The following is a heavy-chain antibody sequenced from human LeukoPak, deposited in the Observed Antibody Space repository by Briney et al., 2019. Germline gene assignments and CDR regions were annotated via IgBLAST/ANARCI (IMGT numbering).Heavy chain of an antibody. CDR2: ISAYNGNT. J-gene: IGHJ4*02. Sequence: ASVKVSCKASGYTFTSYGISRVRQAPGQGLEWMGWISAYNGNTNYAQKLQGRVTMTTDTSTSTAYMELRSLRSDDTAVYYCARDRYYDSSGYSGYWGQGTLVTVSS. V-gene: IGHV1-18*01. CDR1: GYTFTSYG. CDR3: ARDRYYDSSGYSGY. D-gene: IGHD3-22*01.